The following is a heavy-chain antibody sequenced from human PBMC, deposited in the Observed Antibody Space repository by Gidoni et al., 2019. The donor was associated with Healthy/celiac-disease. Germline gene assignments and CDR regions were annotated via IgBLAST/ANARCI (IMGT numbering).Heavy chain of an antibody. J-gene: IGHJ3*02. Sequence: EVQLVESGGGLVKPGGSLRLSCAASGFTFSSSSMNWVRQAPGKGLEWVSSISSSSSYIYYADSVKGRFTISRDNAKNSLYLQMNSLRAEDTAVYYCARPYYDFWSGLDDAFDIWGQGTMVTVSS. CDR2: ISSSSSYI. V-gene: IGHV3-21*01. D-gene: IGHD3-3*01. CDR1: GFTFSSSS. CDR3: ARPYYDFWSGLDDAFDI.